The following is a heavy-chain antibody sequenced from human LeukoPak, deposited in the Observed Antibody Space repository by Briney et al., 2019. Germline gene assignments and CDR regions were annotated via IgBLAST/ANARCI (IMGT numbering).Heavy chain of an antibody. Sequence: PSETLSLTCTVSGGSMNQYYWSWIRQPAGKGLEWIGRIYSTGTTYYKPSLKSRVTMSVDTSHNQFFLKLNSVTAADTAVYYCASEARSGYEGFWSDPWGQGTLVTVSS. CDR2: IYSTGTT. J-gene: IGHJ5*02. D-gene: IGHD5-12*01. CDR1: GGSMNQYY. V-gene: IGHV4-4*07. CDR3: ASEARSGYEGFWSDP.